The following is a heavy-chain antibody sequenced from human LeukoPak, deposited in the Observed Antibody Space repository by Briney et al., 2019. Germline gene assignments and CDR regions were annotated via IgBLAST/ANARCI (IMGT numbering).Heavy chain of an antibody. CDR1: GGSISSYY. CDR3: AVGVADLYYFDY. CDR2: IYYSGST. V-gene: IGHV4-59*08. D-gene: IGHD3-3*01. Sequence: SEALSLTCTVSGGSISSYYWSWIRQPPGKGLEWIGYIYYSGSTNYNPSLKSRVTISVDTSKNQFSLKLSSVTAADTAVYYCAVGVADLYYFDYWGQGTLVTVSS. J-gene: IGHJ4*02.